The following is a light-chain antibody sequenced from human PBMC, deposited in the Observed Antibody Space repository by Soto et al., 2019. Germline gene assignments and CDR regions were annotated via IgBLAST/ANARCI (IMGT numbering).Light chain of an antibody. Sequence: EIVLTQSPGTLSLSPGERATLSCRASQSVNSSYLAWYQQKPGQAPRLLIYGASSRATGIPDRFSGSGSGTDFTLTISRLEPEDFAVYYCQQYGSSLLAFGQGTKVEIK. CDR1: QSVNSSY. CDR3: QQYGSSLLA. CDR2: GAS. J-gene: IGKJ1*01. V-gene: IGKV3-20*01.